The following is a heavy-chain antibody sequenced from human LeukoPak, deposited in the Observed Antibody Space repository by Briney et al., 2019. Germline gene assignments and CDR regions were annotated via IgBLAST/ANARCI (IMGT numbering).Heavy chain of an antibody. CDR3: ARDLWKRGLGAFDI. Sequence: GGSLRLSCEGSAFIFSGHWMNWVRQAPGKGLEWVSYISSRSSTIYYTDSVKGRFTISRDNVKNSLYLQMNSLRDEDTAVYYCARDLWKRGLGAFDIWGQGTMVSVSS. D-gene: IGHD2/OR15-2a*01. CDR2: ISSRSSTI. CDR1: AFIFSGHW. J-gene: IGHJ3*02. V-gene: IGHV3-48*02.